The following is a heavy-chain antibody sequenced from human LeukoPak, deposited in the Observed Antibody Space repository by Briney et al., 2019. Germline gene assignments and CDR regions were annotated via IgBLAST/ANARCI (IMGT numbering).Heavy chain of an antibody. V-gene: IGHV3-30*02. J-gene: IGHJ4*02. Sequence: GGSLRLSCVASQFTFSSYGMHWVRQAPGKGLEWVAFIRYDGSNKYYADSVKGRFTISRDNSKNTLFLQMDSLRVEDTAVYYCAKGQPYKWRDRDILTGYYDFWGQGILVTVSS. CDR3: AKGQPYKWRDRDILTGYYDF. CDR2: IRYDGSNK. CDR1: QFTFSSYG. D-gene: IGHD3-9*01.